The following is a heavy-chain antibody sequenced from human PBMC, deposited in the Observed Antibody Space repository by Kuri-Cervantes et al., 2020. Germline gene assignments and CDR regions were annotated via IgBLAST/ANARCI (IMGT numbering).Heavy chain of an antibody. CDR1: GFTFSSYA. V-gene: IGHV3-20*04. J-gene: IGHJ4*02. D-gene: IGHD5-24*01. Sequence: GGSLRLSCAASGFTFSSYAMSWVRQAPGKGLEWVSGISWNSGSIGYADSVKGRFTISRDNAKNSLYLQMNSLRAEDTAVYYCARDRDGYKIFGYWGQGTLVTVSS. CDR2: ISWNSGSI. CDR3: ARDRDGYKIFGY.